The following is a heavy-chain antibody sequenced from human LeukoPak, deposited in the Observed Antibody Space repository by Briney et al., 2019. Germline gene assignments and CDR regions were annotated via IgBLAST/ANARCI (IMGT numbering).Heavy chain of an antibody. CDR2: IFHSGST. CDR3: ARFGALVATIGNWFDP. D-gene: IGHD5-12*01. V-gene: IGHV4-59*01. J-gene: IGHJ5*02. Sequence: SETLSLTCSVSGGTISNYFWSWIRQPPGKGLEWIGYIFHSGSTYYNPSLESRVSISVDTSKNRFSLKLTSVTAADTAVYFCARFGALVATIGNWFDPWGQGTLVTVSS. CDR1: GGTISNYF.